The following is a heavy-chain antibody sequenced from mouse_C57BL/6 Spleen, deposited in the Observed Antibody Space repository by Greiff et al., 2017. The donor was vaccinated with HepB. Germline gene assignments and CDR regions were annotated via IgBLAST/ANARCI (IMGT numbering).Heavy chain of an antibody. Sequence: VQLKESGPGLVKPSQSLSLTCSVTGYSITSGYYWNWIRQFPGNKLEWMGYISYDGSNNYNPSLKNRISITRDTSKNQFFLKLNSVTTEDTATYYCARDQLRSVAGFAYWGQGTLVTVSA. CDR1: GYSITSGYY. J-gene: IGHJ3*01. D-gene: IGHD1-1*01. CDR2: ISYDGSN. V-gene: IGHV3-6*01. CDR3: ARDQLRSVAGFAY.